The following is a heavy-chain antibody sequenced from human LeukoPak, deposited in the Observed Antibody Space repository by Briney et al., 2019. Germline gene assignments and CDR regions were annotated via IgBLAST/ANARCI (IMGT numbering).Heavy chain of an antibody. CDR3: ARHFAEGGWGQYFDY. CDR1: GGSISSSTYY. J-gene: IGHJ4*02. V-gene: IGHV4-39*01. D-gene: IGHD3-16*01. CDR2: IYYSGST. Sequence: PSETLFLTCTVSGGSISSSTYYWGWIRQPPGKGLEWIGSIYYSGSTYYNPSLKSRVTISVDTSKNQFSLNLSSVTAADTAVYYCARHFAEGGWGQYFDYWGQGTLVTVSS.